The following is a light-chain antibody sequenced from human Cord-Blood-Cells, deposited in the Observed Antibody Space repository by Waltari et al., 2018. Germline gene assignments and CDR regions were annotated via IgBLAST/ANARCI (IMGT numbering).Light chain of an antibody. CDR2: AAS. CDR1: QSISSY. CDR3: QRRYSSPRP. V-gene: IGKV1-39*01. J-gene: IGKJ4*01. Sequence: DIQMTQSPSSLSVSVGERVTITCRARQSISSYLNWYPQKPGKAPKLLIFAASSLQSGVRSTFSGSGSGTDFTLTISSLQPEAVDTSYCQRRYSSPRPFGGGSKVEMK.